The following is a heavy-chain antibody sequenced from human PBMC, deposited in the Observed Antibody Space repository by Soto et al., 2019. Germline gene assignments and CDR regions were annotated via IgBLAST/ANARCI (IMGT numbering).Heavy chain of an antibody. CDR2: IYYSGTT. J-gene: IGHJ5*02. Sequence: QVQLQESGPGLVKPSETLSLTCTVSGGSMSSHYWSWIRQPPGKGLEWIGYIYYSGTTHYNSSLKSRITISVDTPKHQFSLNLSPVTAADTAMYYCARGGVNWFDPWGQGTLVTVSS. CDR3: ARGGVNWFDP. V-gene: IGHV4-59*08. D-gene: IGHD1-26*01. CDR1: GGSMSSHY.